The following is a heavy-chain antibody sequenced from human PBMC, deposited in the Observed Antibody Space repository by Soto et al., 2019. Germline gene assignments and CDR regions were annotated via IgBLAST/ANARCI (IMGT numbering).Heavy chain of an antibody. V-gene: IGHV1-3*05. Sequence: QVQLVQSGAEEKKPGASVKVSCKASGYTFTSYAMHWVRQAPGQRLEWMGWINAGNGNTKYSQKFQGRVTITRDTSESTAYMELSSLRSEDTAVYYCARGYSSSWYCDYWGQGTLVTVSS. CDR2: INAGNGNT. CDR3: ARGYSSSWYCDY. CDR1: GYTFTSYA. D-gene: IGHD6-13*01. J-gene: IGHJ4*02.